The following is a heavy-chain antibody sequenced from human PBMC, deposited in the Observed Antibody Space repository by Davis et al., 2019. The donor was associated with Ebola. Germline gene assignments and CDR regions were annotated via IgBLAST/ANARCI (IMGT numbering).Heavy chain of an antibody. V-gene: IGHV3-30*18. Sequence: GESLKISCAASGFTFSSYGIHWVRQAPGKGLEWVAIISYDGTNKYYADSVKGRFTISRDNSKNTLYLQMNSLRAEDTAVYYCAKAPWTYCIISSCPLGPPYYYMDVWGKGTAVTVSS. D-gene: IGHD2-2*01. CDR2: ISYDGTNK. CDR1: GFTFSSYG. J-gene: IGHJ6*03. CDR3: AKAPWTYCIISSCPLGPPYYYMDV.